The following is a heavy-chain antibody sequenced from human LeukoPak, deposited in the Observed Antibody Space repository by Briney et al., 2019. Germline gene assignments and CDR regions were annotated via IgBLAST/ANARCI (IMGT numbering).Heavy chain of an antibody. J-gene: IGHJ6*04. CDR1: GGSFSGYY. D-gene: IGHD3-10*01. Sequence: SETLSHTCAVYGGSFSGYYWSWIRQPPGKGLEWIGEINHSGSTNYNPSLKSRVTISVDTSKNQFSLKLSSVTAADTAVYYCARGQGSVTMVRGVYYYGMDVWGKGTTVTVSS. CDR2: INHSGST. CDR3: ARGQGSVTMVRGVYYYGMDV. V-gene: IGHV4-34*01.